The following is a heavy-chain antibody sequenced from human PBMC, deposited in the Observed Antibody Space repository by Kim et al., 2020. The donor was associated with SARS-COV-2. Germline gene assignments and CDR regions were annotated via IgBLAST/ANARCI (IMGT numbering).Heavy chain of an antibody. Sequence: GGSLRLSCAASGFTFNTYWMHWVRQAPGKGLVWVSRINSDGSITNYADPVKGRFTISRDNAKNTIYLQMNSLRAEDTAVYYCARWYSNNWPGFDFWGQGALVTVSS. V-gene: IGHV3-74*01. CDR1: GFTFNTYW. CDR2: INSDGSIT. CDR3: ARWYSNNWPGFDF. J-gene: IGHJ4*02. D-gene: IGHD6-13*01.